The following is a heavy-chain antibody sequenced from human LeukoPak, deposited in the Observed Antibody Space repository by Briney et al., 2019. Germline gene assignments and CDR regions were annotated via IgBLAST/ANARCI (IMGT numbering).Heavy chain of an antibody. Sequence: GGSLRLSCAASGFTFSNFGMHWVRQAPGKGLEWVSSISSSSSYIYYADSVKGRFTISRDNAKNSLYLQMNSLRAEDTAVYYCARDLGSTVYFQHWGQGTLVTVSS. V-gene: IGHV3-21*01. CDR3: ARDLGSTVYFQH. CDR2: ISSSSSYI. CDR1: GFTFSNFG. D-gene: IGHD6-13*01. J-gene: IGHJ1*01.